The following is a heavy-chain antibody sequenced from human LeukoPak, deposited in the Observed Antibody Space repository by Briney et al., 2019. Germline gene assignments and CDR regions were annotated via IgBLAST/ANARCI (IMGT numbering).Heavy chain of an antibody. J-gene: IGHJ4*02. CDR2: VYYSGSN. CDR3: ARSSDYYSPLFDY. D-gene: IGHD3-22*01. CDR1: GGSISRYY. Sequence: MPSETLSLTCTVSGGSISRYYWSWIRQPPGKGLEWIGYVYYSGSNHYNPSLKTRVTMSVDMSKHHFSLKLTSVTAADTGVYYCARSSDYYSPLFDYWGQGTMVTVSS. V-gene: IGHV4-59*01.